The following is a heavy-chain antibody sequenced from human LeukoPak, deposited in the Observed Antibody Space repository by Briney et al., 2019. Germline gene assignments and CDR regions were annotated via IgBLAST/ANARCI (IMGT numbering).Heavy chain of an antibody. CDR2: ISDSGGRT. CDR3: AKRGVVSRVILVGFHKEAYYFDS. D-gene: IGHD3-22*01. V-gene: IGHV3-23*01. Sequence: GGSLRLSCAVSGITLSNYGMSWVRQAPGKGLGWVAGISDSGGRTNYADSVKGRFTISRDNPKNTLYLQMNSLRAEDTAVYFCAKRGVVSRVILVGFHKEAYYFDSWGQGALVTVSS. CDR1: GITLSNYG. J-gene: IGHJ4*02.